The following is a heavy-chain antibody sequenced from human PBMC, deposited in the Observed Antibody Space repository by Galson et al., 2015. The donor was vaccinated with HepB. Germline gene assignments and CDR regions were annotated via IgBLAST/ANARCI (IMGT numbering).Heavy chain of an antibody. D-gene: IGHD1-26*01. CDR3: ARGETVGPTTGFDS. V-gene: IGHV3-21*01. Sequence: SLRLSCAASGFTFSSYSMNWVRQAPGKGLEWVSSISSSSSYIYYADSVKGRFTISRDNAKSSLHLQVKSLRGDDTAVYYCARGETVGPTTGFDSWGQGTLVTVSS. J-gene: IGHJ4*02. CDR1: GFTFSSYS. CDR2: ISSSSSYI.